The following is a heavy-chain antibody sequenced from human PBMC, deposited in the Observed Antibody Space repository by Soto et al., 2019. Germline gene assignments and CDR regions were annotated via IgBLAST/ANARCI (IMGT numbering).Heavy chain of an antibody. J-gene: IGHJ6*02. CDR3: ARDHWRLELGPQYYYYGMDV. CDR2: ISSSGSTI. V-gene: IGHV3-48*03. Sequence: PGGSLRLSCAASGFTFSSYEMNWVRQSPGKGLEWVSYISSSGSTIYYADSVKGRFTISRDNAKNSLYLQMNSLRAEDTAVYYCARDHWRLELGPQYYYYGMDVWGQGTTVTVSS. CDR1: GFTFSSYE. D-gene: IGHD1-7*01.